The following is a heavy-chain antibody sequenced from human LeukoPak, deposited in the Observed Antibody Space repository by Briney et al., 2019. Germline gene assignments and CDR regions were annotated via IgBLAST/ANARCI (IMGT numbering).Heavy chain of an antibody. V-gene: IGHV3-7*03. CDR2: INSDGSEG. CDR1: GFTFSGFW. D-gene: IGHD6-6*01. J-gene: IGHJ3*01. Sequence: GGSLRLSCAISGFTFSGFWMSWSRQAPGKGLEWVASINSDGSEGYYADVVKGRFTISRDNAKNSLYLQINSLRAEDTAVYYCARSSYSSSSSVWGQGTMVTVSS. CDR3: ARSSYSSSSSV.